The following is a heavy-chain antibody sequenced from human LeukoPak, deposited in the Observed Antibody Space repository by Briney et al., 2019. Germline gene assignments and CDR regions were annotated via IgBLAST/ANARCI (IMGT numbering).Heavy chain of an antibody. CDR3: ARDAVPYGSGSYYNGEFAY. CDR1: GYTFTSYG. J-gene: IGHJ4*02. D-gene: IGHD3-10*01. CDR2: ISAYNGNT. Sequence: GASVKASCKASGYTFTSYGISWVRQAPGQGLEWMGWISAYNGNTNYAQKLQGRVTMTTDTSTSTAYMELRSLRPDDTAVYYCARDAVPYGSGSYYNGEFAYWGQGTLVTVSS. V-gene: IGHV1-18*01.